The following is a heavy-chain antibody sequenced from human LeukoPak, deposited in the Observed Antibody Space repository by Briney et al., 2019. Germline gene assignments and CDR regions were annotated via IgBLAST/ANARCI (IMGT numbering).Heavy chain of an antibody. CDR1: EGTFSSYA. CDR2: IIPIFGIA. Sequence: SVKVSCKASEGTFSSYAISWVRQAPGQGLEWMGRIIPIFGIANYAQKFQGRVTITADKSTSTAYMELSSLRSEDTAVYYCARDSGYSYGYYFDYWGQGTLVTVSS. V-gene: IGHV1-69*04. J-gene: IGHJ4*02. D-gene: IGHD5-18*01. CDR3: ARDSGYSYGYYFDY.